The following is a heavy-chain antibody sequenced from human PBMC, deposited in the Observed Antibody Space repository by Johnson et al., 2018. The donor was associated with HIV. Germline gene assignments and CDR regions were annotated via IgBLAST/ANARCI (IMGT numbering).Heavy chain of an antibody. CDR2: IWFDGSNK. D-gene: IGHD1-26*01. V-gene: IGHV3-33*06. J-gene: IGHJ3*02. CDR3: AKDRGSPGIPAAFDI. Sequence: QVQLVESGGGLVQPGGSLRLSCAASGFTFSSYGMHWVRQAPGKGLEWVAVIWFDGSNKYYADSVKGRFTISRDNSKNTLYLQMSSLRADDTAVYYCAKDRGSPGIPAAFDIWGQGTLVTVST. CDR1: GFTFSSYG.